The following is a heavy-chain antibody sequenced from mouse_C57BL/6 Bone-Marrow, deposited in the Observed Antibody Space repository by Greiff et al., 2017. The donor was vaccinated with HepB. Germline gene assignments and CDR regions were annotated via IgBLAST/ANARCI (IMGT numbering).Heavy chain of an antibody. J-gene: IGHJ2*01. CDR3: TRRGIYDYALYY. V-gene: IGHV1-64*01. Sequence: QVQLQQPGAELVKPGASVKLSCKASGYTFTSYWMHWVKQRPGQGLEWIGMIHPNSGSTNYNEKFKSKATLTVDKSSSTPYRQLSSLPSEDSAVYYCTRRGIYDYALYYWGQGTTLSVSS. D-gene: IGHD2-4*01. CDR1: GYTFTSYW. CDR2: IHPNSGST.